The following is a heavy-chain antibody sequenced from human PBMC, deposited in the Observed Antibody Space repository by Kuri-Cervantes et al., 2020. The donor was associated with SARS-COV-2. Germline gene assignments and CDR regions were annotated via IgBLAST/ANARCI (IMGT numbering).Heavy chain of an antibody. D-gene: IGHD3-3*01. CDR2: INHSGST. V-gene: IGHV4-34*01. J-gene: IGHJ3*02. CDR1: GGSFSGYY. Sequence: ESLKISCAVYGGSFSGYYWSWIRQPPGKGLEWIGEINHSGSTNYNPSLKRRVTISVDTSKNQFSLKLSSVTAADTAVYYCARGRAYYDFWSGYRAHAFDIWGQGTMVTVSS. CDR3: ARGRAYYDFWSGYRAHAFDI.